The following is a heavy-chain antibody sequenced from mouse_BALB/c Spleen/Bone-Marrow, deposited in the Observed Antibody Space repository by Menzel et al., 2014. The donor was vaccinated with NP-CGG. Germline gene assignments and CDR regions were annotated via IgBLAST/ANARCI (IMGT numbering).Heavy chain of an antibody. V-gene: IGHV1-39*01. CDR3: ARYGNYFDY. Sequence: VQLKESGPDLEKPGASVKISCKASGYSFTGYNMNWVKQSNGKSLEWIGNIDPYSGTTNYNQKLKGKATLTVDKSSSTAYMQLKSLTSEDSAVYYCARYGNYFDYWGQGTTLTVSS. CDR2: IDPYSGTT. J-gene: IGHJ2*01. D-gene: IGHD2-1*01. CDR1: GYSFTGYN.